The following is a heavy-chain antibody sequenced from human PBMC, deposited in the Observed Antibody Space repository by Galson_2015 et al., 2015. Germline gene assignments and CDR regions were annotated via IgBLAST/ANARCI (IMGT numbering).Heavy chain of an antibody. J-gene: IGHJ6*02. CDR1: GFTFDDYA. D-gene: IGHD1-1*01. CDR2: ISWNSNSI. V-gene: IGHV3-9*01. CDR3: AKDLVQNYYYGLDV. Sequence: SLRLSCAASGFTFDDYAMHWVRQGPGKGLEWVSGISWNSNSIGYADSVKGRFTISRDNAKNSLYLQKNSLRAEDTALYYCAKDLVQNYYYGLDVWGLGTTVTVSS.